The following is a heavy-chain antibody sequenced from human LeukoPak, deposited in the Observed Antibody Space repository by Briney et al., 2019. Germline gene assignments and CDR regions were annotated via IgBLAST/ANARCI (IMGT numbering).Heavy chain of an antibody. J-gene: IGHJ4*02. V-gene: IGHV3-30*02. D-gene: IGHD2-8*02. CDR2: IYPDGTNK. Sequence: GGSLRLSCAASGVTFSSYGMHWVRQAPGKGLEWVACIYPDGTNKDYADSVKGRFIISRDNSKSTLSLQMNSLRAEDTAIYYCATYRQVLLPFESWGQGTLVTVSS. CDR3: ATYRQVLLPFES. CDR1: GVTFSSYG.